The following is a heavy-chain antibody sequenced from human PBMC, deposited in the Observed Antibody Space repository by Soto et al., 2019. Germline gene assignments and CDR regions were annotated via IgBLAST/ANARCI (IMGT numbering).Heavy chain of an antibody. Sequence: QLQLQESGPGLVKPSETLSLTCTVSGGSISGSPYYFVSLRQPPVRGLEWIGSISYSGNTYYNPSLKSRLTKYVDTSTNQFSLKLTSVTAADPAVYYCARHGGPTCYFDLWGRGTLVSVSS. D-gene: IGHD1-1*01. V-gene: IGHV4-39*01. CDR3: ARHGGPTCYFDL. J-gene: IGHJ2*01. CDR2: ISYSGNT. CDR1: GGSISGSPYY.